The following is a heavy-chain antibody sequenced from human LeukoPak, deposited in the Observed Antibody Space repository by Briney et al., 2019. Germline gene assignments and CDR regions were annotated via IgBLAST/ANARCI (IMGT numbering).Heavy chain of an antibody. Sequence: PGGTLRLSCAASGFTFSSYGMSWVRQAPGKGLEWVSAISGSGGSTYYADSVKGRFTISRDNSKNTLYLQMNSLRAEDTAVYYCAKDGRGYGDYVPFFSYWGQGTLVTVSS. V-gene: IGHV3-23*01. D-gene: IGHD4-17*01. CDR2: ISGSGGST. CDR1: GFTFSSYG. J-gene: IGHJ4*02. CDR3: AKDGRGYGDYVPFFSY.